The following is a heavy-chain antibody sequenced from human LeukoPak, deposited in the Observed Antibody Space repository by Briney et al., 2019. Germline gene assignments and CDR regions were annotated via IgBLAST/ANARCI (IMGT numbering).Heavy chain of an antibody. J-gene: IGHJ4*02. CDR2: ISSTGST. D-gene: IGHD3-10*01. V-gene: IGHV4-61*02. CDR1: GGSISSGGHY. CDR3: ARVQTYSGSGIYTYFDY. Sequence: TSQTLSLTCTVSGGSISSGGHYWSWIRQPAGKGLEYLGRISSTGSTNYNPSLRSRVTISADTSKNHFSLKLTSVTAADTAVYYCARVQTYSGSGIYTYFDYWGQGILVTVSS.